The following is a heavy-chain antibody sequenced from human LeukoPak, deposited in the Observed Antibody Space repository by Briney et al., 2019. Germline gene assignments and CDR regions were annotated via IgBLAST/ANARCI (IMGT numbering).Heavy chain of an antibody. CDR1: GGSISSGDYY. Sequence: SETLSLTCTVSGGSISSGDYYWSWIRQPPGKGLEWIGYIYYSGSTYYNPSLKSRVTISVDTSRNQFSLKLSSVTAADTAVYYCARAWPVFAVAPRFDPWGQGTLVTVSS. V-gene: IGHV4-30-4*08. D-gene: IGHD3-3*01. J-gene: IGHJ5*02. CDR2: IYYSGST. CDR3: ARAWPVFAVAPRFDP.